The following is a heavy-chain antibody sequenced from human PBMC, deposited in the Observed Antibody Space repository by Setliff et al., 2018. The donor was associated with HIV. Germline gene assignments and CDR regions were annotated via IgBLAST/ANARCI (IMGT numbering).Heavy chain of an antibody. V-gene: IGHV4-61*02. CDR1: GGSISSGSYY. D-gene: IGHD5-18*01. CDR2: IYTSGNT. J-gene: IGHJ4*02. CDR3: AAWGPRYSYAPYFFDS. Sequence: PSETLSLTCTVSGGSISSGSYYWSWIRQPAGKGLEWIGRIYTSGNTNYNPSLKSRVTISVDASRNQFSLRLSSVTAADTAVYYCAAWGPRYSYAPYFFDSWGQGTLVTVS.